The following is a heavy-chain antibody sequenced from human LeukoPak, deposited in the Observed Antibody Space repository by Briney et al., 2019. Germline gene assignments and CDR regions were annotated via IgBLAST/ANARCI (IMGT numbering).Heavy chain of an antibody. D-gene: IGHD3-16*01. Sequence: SETLSLTCAVYGGSFSGYYWSWIRQPPGKGLEWIGEINHSGSTNYNPSLKSRVTISVDTSKNQFSLKLSSVTAADTAVYYCARSPSSYARPDYWGQGTLVTVSS. CDR2: INHSGST. V-gene: IGHV4-34*01. CDR3: ARSPSSYARPDY. J-gene: IGHJ4*02. CDR1: GGSFSGYY.